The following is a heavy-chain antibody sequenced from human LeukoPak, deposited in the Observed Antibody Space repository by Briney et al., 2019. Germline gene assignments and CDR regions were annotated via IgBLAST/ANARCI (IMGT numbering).Heavy chain of an antibody. CDR1: GFTFSSSA. D-gene: IGHD6-13*01. CDR2: ISGSGGST. CDR3: AKGHGSSWSILDY. Sequence: GGSLRLSCAASGFTFSSSAMSWVRQAPGKGLEWVSSISGSGGSTYYADSVKGRFTISRDNSKNTLYLQMNSLRAEDTAVYYCAKGHGSSWSILDYWGQGTLVTVSS. V-gene: IGHV3-23*01. J-gene: IGHJ4*02.